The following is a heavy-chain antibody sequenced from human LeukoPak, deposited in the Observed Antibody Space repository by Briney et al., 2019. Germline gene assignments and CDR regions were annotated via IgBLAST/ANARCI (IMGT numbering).Heavy chain of an antibody. V-gene: IGHV3-23*01. J-gene: IGHJ4*02. D-gene: IGHD3-22*01. CDR1: GFTFITYA. Sequence: GGSLRLSCVASGFTFITYAMSWVRQAPGKGLEWVSAISGSGGSTYYADSVKGRFTISRDNSKNTLYLQMNSLRAEDTAVYYCAKDRPRGIVVVMIFDYWGQGTLVTVSS. CDR3: AKDRPRGIVVVMIFDY. CDR2: ISGSGGST.